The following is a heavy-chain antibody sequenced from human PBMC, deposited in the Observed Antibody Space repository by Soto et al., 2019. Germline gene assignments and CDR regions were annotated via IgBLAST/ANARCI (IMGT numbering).Heavy chain of an antibody. D-gene: IGHD1-26*01. CDR1: GSAFSDHY. CDR3: TRGYSGLDIYAFDI. J-gene: IGHJ3*02. V-gene: IGHV3-72*01. Sequence: LRLSCAASGSAFSDHYMDWVRQAPGKGLEWVGRSGNRANSDTTEYGSSVKGRFTISRDDSKNSMYLQMNSLKTEDTAVYYCTRGYSGLDIYAFDIWGPGTLVTVSS. CDR2: SGNRANSDTT.